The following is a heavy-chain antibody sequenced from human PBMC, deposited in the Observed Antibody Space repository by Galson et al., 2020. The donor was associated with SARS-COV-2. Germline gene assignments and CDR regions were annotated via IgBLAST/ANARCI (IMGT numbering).Heavy chain of an antibody. CDR2: IRYDGSNK. Sequence: GGSLTLSCAASGFTFSSYGMHWVRQAPGKGLEWVAFIRYDGSNKYYADSVKGRFTISRDNSKNTLYLQMNSLRAEDTAVYYCAKLGRDIVATITHYYFDYWGQGTLVTVSS. D-gene: IGHD5-12*01. CDR3: AKLGRDIVATITHYYFDY. V-gene: IGHV3-30*02. CDR1: GFTFSSYG. J-gene: IGHJ4*02.